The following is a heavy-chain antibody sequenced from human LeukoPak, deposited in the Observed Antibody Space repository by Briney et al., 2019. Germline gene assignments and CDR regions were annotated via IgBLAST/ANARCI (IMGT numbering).Heavy chain of an antibody. J-gene: IGHJ3*02. CDR2: IYSGGST. CDR1: GFMVSSNY. Sequence: PGGSLRLSCAVSGFMVSSNYMSWVRQAPGKGLEWVSVIYSGGSTYYADSVKGRFTISRDNSKNTLYLQMNSLRAEDTAMYYCARGKDDALDIWGQGTMVTLCS. CDR3: ARGKDDALDI. V-gene: IGHV3-53*01.